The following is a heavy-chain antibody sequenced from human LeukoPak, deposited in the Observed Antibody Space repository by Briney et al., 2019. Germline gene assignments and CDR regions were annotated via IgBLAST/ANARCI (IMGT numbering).Heavy chain of an antibody. CDR1: GFTFSSYA. CDR2: VGGSGDVT. J-gene: IGHJ3*01. Sequence: GGSLRLSCVGSGFTFSSYALTWVRQAPGKGLEWVSSVGGSGDVTSYADSVKGRFSMSRDNSKNTLYLQMGSLRAEDTAMYYCGRDPNGNYVGAFDFWGQGTLVTVSS. V-gene: IGHV3-23*01. D-gene: IGHD4-17*01. CDR3: GRDPNGNYVGAFDF.